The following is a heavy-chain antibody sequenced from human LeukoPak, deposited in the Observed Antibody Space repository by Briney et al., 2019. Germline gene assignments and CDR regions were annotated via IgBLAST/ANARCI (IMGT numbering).Heavy chain of an antibody. CDR3: ADSSRGDAFDI. CDR1: GYTFTGYY. CDR2: INPNSGGT. V-gene: IGHV1-2*04. Sequence: ASVKVSCKASGYTFTGYYMHWVRQAPGQGLEWMGWINPNSGGTNYAQKFQGWVTMTRDTSISTAYMELSSLRSEDTAVYYCADSSRGDAFDIWGQGTMVTVSS. J-gene: IGHJ3*02. D-gene: IGHD6-19*01.